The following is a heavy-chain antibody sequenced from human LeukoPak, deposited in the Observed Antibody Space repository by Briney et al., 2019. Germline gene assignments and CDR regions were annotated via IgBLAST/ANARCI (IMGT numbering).Heavy chain of an antibody. CDR2: MNPNSGNT. V-gene: IGHV1-8*01. J-gene: IGHJ5*02. CDR1: GYTFTSYD. CDR3: ARAGDIVVVPDNWFDP. Sequence: GASVKVSCKASGYTFTSYDINWVRQATGQGPEWMGWMNPNSGNTGYAQKFQGRVTMTRNTSISTAYMELSSLRSEDTAVYYCARAGDIVVVPDNWFDPWGQGTLVTVSS. D-gene: IGHD2-2*01.